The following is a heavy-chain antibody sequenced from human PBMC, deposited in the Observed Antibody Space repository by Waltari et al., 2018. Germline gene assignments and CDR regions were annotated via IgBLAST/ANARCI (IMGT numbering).Heavy chain of an antibody. CDR3: ASGVSNY. CDR2: IYHSGGT. V-gene: IGHV4-38-2*02. D-gene: IGHD3-10*01. J-gene: IGHJ4*02. Sequence: QVQLQESGPGLVKPSETLSLTCTVSAYSISSGYYWGWIRQPPGKGLEWIGSIYHSGGTYYNPSLKRPVPISVDASKNPFSLKLTSVTAADTAVYYCASGVSNYWGQGTLVTVSS. CDR1: AYSISSGYY.